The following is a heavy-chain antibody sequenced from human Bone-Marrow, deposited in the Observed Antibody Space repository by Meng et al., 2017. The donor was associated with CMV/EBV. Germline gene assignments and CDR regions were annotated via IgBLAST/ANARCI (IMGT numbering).Heavy chain of an antibody. CDR1: GFTFSSYS. J-gene: IGHJ6*02. V-gene: IGHV3-21*01. CDR2: ISSSSSYI. CDR3: ARVKRYGMDV. Sequence: GESLKISCAASGFTFSSYSMNWVRQAPGKGLEWVSSISSSSSYIYYADSVKGRFTISRDNAKISLYLQMNSLRAEDTAVYYCARVKRYGMDVWGQGTTVTVSS.